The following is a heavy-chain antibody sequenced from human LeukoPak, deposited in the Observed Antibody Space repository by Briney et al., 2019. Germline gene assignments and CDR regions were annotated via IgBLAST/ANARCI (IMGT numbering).Heavy chain of an antibody. CDR3: ARVYYDSSGTGFFDI. CDR1: GGTFSSYA. D-gene: IGHD3-22*01. CDR2: IIPIFGIA. V-gene: IGHV1-69*04. J-gene: IGHJ3*02. Sequence: ASVKVSCKASGGTFSSYAISWVRQAPGQGLEWMGRIIPIFGIANYAQNFQGRVTITADKSTSTAYMELSSLRSEDTAVYYCARVYYDSSGTGFFDIWGQGTMVTVSS.